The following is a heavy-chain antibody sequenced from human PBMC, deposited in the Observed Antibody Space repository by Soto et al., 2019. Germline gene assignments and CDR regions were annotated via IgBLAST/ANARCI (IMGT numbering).Heavy chain of an antibody. J-gene: IGHJ6*02. Sequence: QVQLVESGGGVVQPGRSLRLSCAASGFTFSTYGIHWVRQAPGKGLEWVAFISYDGQNKKYVDSVKGRFTVSRDDAENTVFLQRNSLRAEDTALYFGGRESESSGHYPDYYGVDFWGLGTTATVS. CDR2: ISYDGQNK. CDR1: GFTFSTYG. V-gene: IGHV3-30*03. D-gene: IGHD6-19*01. CDR3: GRESESSGHYPDYYGVDF.